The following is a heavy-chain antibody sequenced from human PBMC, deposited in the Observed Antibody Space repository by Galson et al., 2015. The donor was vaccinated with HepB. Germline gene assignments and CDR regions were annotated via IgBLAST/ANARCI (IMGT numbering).Heavy chain of an antibody. D-gene: IGHD2-2*01. CDR3: ARGNVVIPAAMSDNCFDP. CDR1: GYTLTELS. J-gene: IGHJ5*02. CDR2: FDPEDGET. V-gene: IGHV1-24*01. Sequence: SVKVSCKVSGYTLTELSMHWVRQAPGKGLEWMGGFDPEDGETIYAQKFQGRVTMTEDTSTDTAYMELSSLRSEDTAVYYCARGNVVIPAAMSDNCFDPWGQGTLVTVSS.